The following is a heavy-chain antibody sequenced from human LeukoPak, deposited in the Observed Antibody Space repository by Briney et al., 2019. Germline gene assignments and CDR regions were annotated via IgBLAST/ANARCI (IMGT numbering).Heavy chain of an antibody. J-gene: IGHJ4*02. CDR2: INTNTGNP. Sequence: ASVKVSCKASGYTFTRYAINWVRQAPGQGLEWMGWINTNTGNPTYAQGFIGRFVFSLDTSVSTAYLQINSLKAEDTAMYFCARAPPPDYWGQGTLVTVSS. V-gene: IGHV7-4-1*02. CDR3: ARAPPPDY. CDR1: GYTFTRYA.